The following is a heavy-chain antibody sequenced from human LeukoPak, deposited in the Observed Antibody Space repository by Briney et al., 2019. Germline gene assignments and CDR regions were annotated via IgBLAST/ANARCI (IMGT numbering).Heavy chain of an antibody. CDR2: IYYSGST. CDR1: GGSIGSYY. J-gene: IGHJ6*03. D-gene: IGHD2-15*01. Sequence: SETLSLTCTVSGGSIGSYYWSWIRQTPGKGLEWIGYIYYSGSTNYNPSLKSRVTISVDTSKNQFSLKLSSVTAADTAVYYCARKDIVVVVAANGDYYYYYMDVWGKGTTVTVSS. CDR3: ARKDIVVVVAANGDYYYYYMDV. V-gene: IGHV4-59*12.